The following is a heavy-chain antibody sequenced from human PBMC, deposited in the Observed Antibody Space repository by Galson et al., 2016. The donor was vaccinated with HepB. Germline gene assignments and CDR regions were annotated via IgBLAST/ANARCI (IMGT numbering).Heavy chain of an antibody. CDR3: AKGRRSGCSSTSCYPFDY. Sequence: SLRLSCAASGFTFSSYAMTWVRQAPGKGLEWVSAISGSGSSTYYADSVKGRFTISRDKSSNTLYLQMNTLIAGDTAVYYCAKGRRSGCSSTSCYPFDYWGQGTLVTVSS. CDR1: GFTFSSYA. D-gene: IGHD2-2*01. CDR2: ISGSGSST. J-gene: IGHJ4*02. V-gene: IGHV3-23*01.